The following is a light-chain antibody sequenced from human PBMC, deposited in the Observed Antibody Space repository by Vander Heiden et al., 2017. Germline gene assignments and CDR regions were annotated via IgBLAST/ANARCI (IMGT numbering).Light chain of an antibody. V-gene: IGKV2-28*01. J-gene: IGKJ1*01. CDR2: LGS. CDR3: MQALQTPWT. Sequence: MTQSPLSPPVPPGEPTSISCRSSQSLLHSSRYNYLDWYQQKPGQSPQLLIYLGSNRAAGVPDRFSGSGSGTDFTLKISRVEAEDVGFYYCMQALQTPWTFGQGTKVEIK. CDR1: QSLLHSSRYNY.